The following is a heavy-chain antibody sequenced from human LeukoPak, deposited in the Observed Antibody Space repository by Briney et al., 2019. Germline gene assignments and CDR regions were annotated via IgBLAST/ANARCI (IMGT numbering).Heavy chain of an antibody. J-gene: IGHJ5*02. V-gene: IGHV1-18*01. CDR3: ARGVEMATISPRWFDP. D-gene: IGHD5-24*01. CDR2: ISAYNGNT. CDR1: SYTFTNYA. Sequence: ASVKVSCKASSYTFTNYAFTWVRQAPGQGLEWMGWISAYNGNTNYAQKLQGRVTMTTDTSTSTAYMELRSLRSDDTAVYYCARGVEMATISPRWFDPWGQGTLVTVSS.